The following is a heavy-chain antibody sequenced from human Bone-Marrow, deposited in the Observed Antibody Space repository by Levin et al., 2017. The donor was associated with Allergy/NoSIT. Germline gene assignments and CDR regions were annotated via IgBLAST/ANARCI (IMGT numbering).Heavy chain of an antibody. D-gene: IGHD3-10*01. V-gene: IGHV3-48*01. CDR2: ISSGRPI. J-gene: IGHJ4*02. CDR3: AKVSYDSGSFFHLDH. CDR1: GFTFSAYS. Sequence: GGSLRLSCKASGFTFSAYSMSWVRQPPGEGLEWISYISSGRPIHYADSVKGRFTISRNNVKSSLYLEMNNLRADDTAVYYCAKVSYDSGSFFHLDHWGQGILVTVSS.